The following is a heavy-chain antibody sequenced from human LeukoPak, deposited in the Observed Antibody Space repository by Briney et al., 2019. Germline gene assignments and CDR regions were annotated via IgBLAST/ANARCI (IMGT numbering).Heavy chain of an antibody. CDR2: VWYDGSKT. J-gene: IGHJ5*02. CDR1: GFTFSSYA. Sequence: GGSLRLSCAASGFTFSSYAMHWVRQAPGKGLEWVAVVWYDGSKTYSADSVKGRITISRDDSKNTLYLQMNSLRAEDTAIYYCAKDYGSSSTNWFDPWGQGTLVTVSS. V-gene: IGHV3-33*06. CDR3: AKDYGSSSTNWFDP. D-gene: IGHD6-6*01.